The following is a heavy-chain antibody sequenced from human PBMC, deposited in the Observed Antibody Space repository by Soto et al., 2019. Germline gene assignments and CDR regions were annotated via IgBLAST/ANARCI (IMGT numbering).Heavy chain of an antibody. CDR3: AKSSYGYFALDY. J-gene: IGHJ4*02. CDR2: ISYDGSNK. D-gene: IGHD5-18*01. V-gene: IGHV3-30*18. Sequence: QVQLVESGGGVVQPGRSLRLSCAASGFTFSSYGMHWVRQAPGKGLEWVAVISYDGSNKYYADSVKGRFTISRDNSKNTLYLQMNSLRAEDTAVYYCAKSSYGYFALDYWGQGTLVTVSS. CDR1: GFTFSSYG.